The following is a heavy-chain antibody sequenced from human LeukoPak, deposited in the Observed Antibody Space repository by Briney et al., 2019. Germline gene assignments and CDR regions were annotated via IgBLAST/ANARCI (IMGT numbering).Heavy chain of an antibody. CDR1: GYSFTNYW. V-gene: IGHV5-51*01. CDR3: ARIWLRAFDI. J-gene: IGHJ3*02. Sequence: GESLKISCKGSGYSFTNYWIAWVRQMRGKGLEWMGISYPDDSDTRYSPSFQGQVTISADKSISTAYLQWSSLKASDTAMYYCARIWLRAFDIWGQGTMVTVSS. CDR2: SYPDDSDT. D-gene: IGHD3-16*01.